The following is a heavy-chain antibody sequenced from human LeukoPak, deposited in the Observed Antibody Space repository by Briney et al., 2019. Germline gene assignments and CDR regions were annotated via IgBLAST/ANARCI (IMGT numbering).Heavy chain of an antibody. V-gene: IGHV3-30-3*01. D-gene: IGHD6-13*01. CDR3: AKDLTPAAADYYFDY. J-gene: IGHJ4*02. Sequence: PGGSLRLSCAASGFTFSSYAMHWVRQAPGKGLEWVAVISYDGGNKYYADSVKGRFTISRDNSKNTLYLQMNSPRAEDTAVYYCAKDLTPAAADYYFDYWGQGTLVTVSS. CDR1: GFTFSSYA. CDR2: ISYDGGNK.